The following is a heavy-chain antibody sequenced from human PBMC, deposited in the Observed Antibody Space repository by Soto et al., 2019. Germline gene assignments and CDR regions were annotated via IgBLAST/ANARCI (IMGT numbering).Heavy chain of an antibody. V-gene: IGHV3-21*01. Sequence: WWSLRLSCSASVFTCSSYSMNWFRQAPGKGLEWVSSISSSSSYIYYADSVKGRFTISRDNAKNSLYLQMNSLRAEDTAVYYCARGQYYDFWSGYDYGMDVWGQGTTVTVSS. J-gene: IGHJ6*02. D-gene: IGHD3-3*01. CDR1: VFTCSSYS. CDR3: ARGQYYDFWSGYDYGMDV. CDR2: ISSSSSYI.